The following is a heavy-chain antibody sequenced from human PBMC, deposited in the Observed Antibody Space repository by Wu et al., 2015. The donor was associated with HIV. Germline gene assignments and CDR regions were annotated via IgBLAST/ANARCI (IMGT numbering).Heavy chain of an antibody. Sequence: QVQLVQSGAEVKKPGSSVKVSCKASGYTFTGYYMHWVRQAPGQGLEWMGWINPNSGGTNYAQKFQGRVTITADESTSTAYMELSSLRSEDTAVYYCASTIIAARARRYYYMDVWGKGTTVTVSS. V-gene: IGHV1-2*02. D-gene: IGHD6-13*01. J-gene: IGHJ6*03. CDR1: GYTFTGYY. CDR2: INPNSGGT. CDR3: ASTIIAARARRYYYMDV.